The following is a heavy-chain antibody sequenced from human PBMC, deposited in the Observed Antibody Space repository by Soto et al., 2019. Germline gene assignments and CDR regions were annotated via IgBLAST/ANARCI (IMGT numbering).Heavy chain of an antibody. J-gene: IGHJ6*02. CDR2: IYYSGST. CDR3: ARQEPKWYYYGMDV. CDR1: GGSISSSSYY. V-gene: IGHV4-39*01. Sequence: SETLSLTCTVSGGSISSSSYYWGWIRQPPGKGLEWVGSIYYSGSTYYNPSLKSRVTISVDTSKNQFSLKLSSVTAADTAVYYCARQEPKWYYYGMDVWGQGTTVTVSS. D-gene: IGHD1-1*01.